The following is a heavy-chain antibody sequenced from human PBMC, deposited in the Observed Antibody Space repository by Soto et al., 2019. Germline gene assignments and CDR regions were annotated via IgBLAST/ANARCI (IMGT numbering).Heavy chain of an antibody. CDR3: AREVPYGYSRFDY. D-gene: IGHD5-18*01. J-gene: IGHJ4*02. V-gene: IGHV1-3*01. Sequence: QVHLVQSGAEVKKPGASAKVSCKTSGYTFTNNVIHWVRQAPGQRLEWMGWVNAGNDNTKWSREFQRRLTLTKDTSATTAYMELSSLTSEDTAIYFCAREVPYGYSRFDYWGQGTLVTVSS. CDR1: GYTFTNNV. CDR2: VNAGNDNT.